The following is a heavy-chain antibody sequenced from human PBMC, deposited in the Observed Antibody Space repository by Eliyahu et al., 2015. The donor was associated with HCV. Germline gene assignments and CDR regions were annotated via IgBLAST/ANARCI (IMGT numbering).Heavy chain of an antibody. Sequence: QVQLQQWGAGLLKPSETLSLTCAVYGGSFTGYDWSWIRQPPGKGLEWIGQISHSGSTTYNPSLKSRVTISVDTSKNQFSLKVISVTAADTGVYYCASSAVVGNSGGWFDPWGQGTLVTVSS. CDR3: ASSAVVGNSGGWFDP. CDR2: ISHSGST. J-gene: IGHJ5*02. D-gene: IGHD6-19*01. V-gene: IGHV4-34*01. CDR1: GGSFTGYD.